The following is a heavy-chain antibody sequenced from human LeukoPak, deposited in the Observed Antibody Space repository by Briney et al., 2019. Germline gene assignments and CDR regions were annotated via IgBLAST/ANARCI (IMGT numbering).Heavy chain of an antibody. CDR1: GGSFSGYY. V-gene: IGHV4-34*01. Sequence: PSETLSLTCAVYGGSFSGYYWSWIRQPPGKGLEWIGEINHSGSTNYNPSLKSRVTISVDTSKNQFSLKLSSVTAADTAVYYCARDLQGTAAAGFPDYWGQGTLVTVSS. CDR2: INHSGST. CDR3: ARDLQGTAAAGFPDY. D-gene: IGHD6-13*01. J-gene: IGHJ4*02.